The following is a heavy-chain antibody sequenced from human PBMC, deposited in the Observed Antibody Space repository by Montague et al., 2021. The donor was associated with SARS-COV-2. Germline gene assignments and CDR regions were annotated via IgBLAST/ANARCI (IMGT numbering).Heavy chain of an antibody. CDR3: ARHGPFVVVTAIHDTFDI. V-gene: IGHV4-59*08. D-gene: IGHD2-21*02. CDR1: GGSINSYY. Sequence: SETRSLTCAVSGGSINSYYWSWIRQPPGKGLEWIGCIYYSGSTNYNPSLKSRVTISVDTSKNQFSLKLSSVTAADTAVYYCARHGPFVVVTAIHDTFDIWGQGTMVTVSS. CDR2: IYYSGST. J-gene: IGHJ3*02.